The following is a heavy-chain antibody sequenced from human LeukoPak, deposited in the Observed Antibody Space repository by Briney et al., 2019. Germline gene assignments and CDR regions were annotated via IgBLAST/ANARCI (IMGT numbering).Heavy chain of an antibody. V-gene: IGHV3-9*01. CDR1: GFTFDDYA. Sequence: GGSLRLSCAASGFTFDDYAMHWVRQAPGKGLEGVLGLSWNSGSIGYADSVKGRFTISGDHAKNSLYLQMNSLRAEDTALYYCAKGSAVKGSHYLDYWGQGTLVTVSP. D-gene: IGHD4-17*01. J-gene: IGHJ4*02. CDR3: AKGSAVKGSHYLDY. CDR2: LSWNSGSI.